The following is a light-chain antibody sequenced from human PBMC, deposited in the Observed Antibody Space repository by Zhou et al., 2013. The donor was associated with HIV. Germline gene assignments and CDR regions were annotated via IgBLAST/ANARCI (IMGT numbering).Light chain of an antibody. Sequence: DIEMTQSPSSLSASVGDRVTITCRASQSFSTYLNWYQQKPGKAPNLLIYATSSLQSGVPSRFSGSASGTDFTLTITSLQPEDFATYYCQQGLTFGGGTK. CDR1: QSFSTY. J-gene: IGKJ4*01. V-gene: IGKV1-39*01. CDR3: QQGLT. CDR2: ATS.